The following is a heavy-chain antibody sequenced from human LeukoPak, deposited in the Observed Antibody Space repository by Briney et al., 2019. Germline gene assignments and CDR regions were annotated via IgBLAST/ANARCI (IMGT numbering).Heavy chain of an antibody. CDR2: ISYDGSNK. CDR3: AERASGSYSKGY. CDR1: GFTFSSYG. Sequence: GGSLRLSCAASGFTFSSYGMHWVRQAPGKGLEWVAVISYDGSNKYYADSVKGRFTISRDNSKNTLYLQMNSLRAEDTAVYYCAERASGSYSKGYWGQGTLVTVSS. J-gene: IGHJ4*02. V-gene: IGHV3-30*18. D-gene: IGHD1-26*01.